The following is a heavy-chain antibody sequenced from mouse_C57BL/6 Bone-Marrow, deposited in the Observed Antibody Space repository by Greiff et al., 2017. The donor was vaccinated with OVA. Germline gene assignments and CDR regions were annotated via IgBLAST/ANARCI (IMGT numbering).Heavy chain of an antibody. J-gene: IGHJ2*01. CDR3: ARSDYDYFDY. V-gene: IGHV5-17*01. CDR1: GFTFSDYG. Sequence: EVKLMESGGGLVKPGGSLKLSCAASGFTFSDYGMHWVRQAPEKGLEWVAYISSGSSTIYYADTVKGRFTIARDNAKNTLFLQMTSLRSEDAAMYYCARSDYDYFDYWGQGKAPTVSS. D-gene: IGHD2-4*01. CDR2: ISSGSSTI.